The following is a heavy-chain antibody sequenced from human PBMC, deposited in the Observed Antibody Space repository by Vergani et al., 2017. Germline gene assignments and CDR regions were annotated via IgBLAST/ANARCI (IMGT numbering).Heavy chain of an antibody. CDR1: GFTFRSHA. D-gene: IGHD5-24*01. Sequence: EVQLLQSEGAVVQPGGSLRLSCVASGFTFRSHAMSWVRQGHGQGLVWVSSIKNTGESTHYADSVKGRLTISSDNSKNTLYLQMNSLRVEDTAVYYGGGGSDNYNWGQGTRVTFSS. CDR3: GGGSDNYN. J-gene: IGHJ4*02. V-gene: IGHV3-23*01. CDR2: IKNTGEST.